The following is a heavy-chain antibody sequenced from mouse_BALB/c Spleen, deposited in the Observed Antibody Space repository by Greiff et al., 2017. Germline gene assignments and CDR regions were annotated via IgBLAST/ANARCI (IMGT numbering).Heavy chain of an antibody. CDR3: ARSGYDPFAY. Sequence: EVMLVESGPGLVKPSQSLSLTCTVTGYSITSDYAWNWIRQFPGNKLEWMGYISYSGSTSYNPSLKSRISITRDTSKNQFFLQLNSVTTEDTATYYCARSGYDPFAYWGQGTLVTVSA. CDR2: ISYSGST. V-gene: IGHV3-2*02. J-gene: IGHJ3*01. D-gene: IGHD2-2*01. CDR1: GYSITSDYA.